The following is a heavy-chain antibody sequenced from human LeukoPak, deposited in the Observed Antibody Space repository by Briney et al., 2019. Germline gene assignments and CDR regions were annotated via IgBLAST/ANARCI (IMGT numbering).Heavy chain of an antibody. CDR3: TTSPGGDCYPD. CDR1: GFTFSSYA. CDR2: IKSKTDGGTT. Sequence: PGGSLRLSCAASGFTFSSYAMSWVRQAPGKGLEWVGRIKSKTDGGTTDYAAPVKGRFTISRDDSKNTLYLQMNSLKTEDTAVYYCTTSPGGDCYPDWGQGTLVTVSS. V-gene: IGHV3-15*01. J-gene: IGHJ4*02. D-gene: IGHD2-21*02.